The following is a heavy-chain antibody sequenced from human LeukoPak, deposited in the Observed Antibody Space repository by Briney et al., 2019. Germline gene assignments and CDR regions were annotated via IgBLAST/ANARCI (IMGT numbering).Heavy chain of an antibody. Sequence: SETLSLTCTVSGGSISSYYWSWIRQPPGKGLEWIGYIYYSGSTNYNPSLKSRVTISVDTSKNQFSLKLSSVTAADTAVYYCARRDDCSGGSCKLGYWGQGTLVPVSS. D-gene: IGHD2-15*01. CDR3: ARRDDCSGGSCKLGY. CDR2: IYYSGST. J-gene: IGHJ4*02. CDR1: GGSISSYY. V-gene: IGHV4-59*12.